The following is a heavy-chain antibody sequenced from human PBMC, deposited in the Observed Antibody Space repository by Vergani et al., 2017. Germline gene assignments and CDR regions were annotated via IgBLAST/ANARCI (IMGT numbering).Heavy chain of an antibody. CDR2: INPNSGGT. V-gene: IGHV1-2*02. CDR1: GGTFSSYA. CDR3: ARGDSSGWYDAFDI. Sequence: QVQLVQSGAEVKKPGASVKVSCKASGGTFSSYAISWVRQAPGQGLEWMGRINPNSGGTNYAQKFQGRVTMTRDTSISTAYMELSRLRSDDTAVYYCARGDSSGWYDAFDIWGQGTMVTVSS. J-gene: IGHJ3*02. D-gene: IGHD6-19*01.